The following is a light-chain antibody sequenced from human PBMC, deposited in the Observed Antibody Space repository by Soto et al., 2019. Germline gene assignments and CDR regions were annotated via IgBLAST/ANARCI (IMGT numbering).Light chain of an antibody. Sequence: QSALTQPASVSGSPGQSITISCTGASSDVGGYNYVSWYQQHPDKDPKLMIYEISNRPSGVSNRFSGSKSGNTASLTISGRQAEDEADYYCSSYTTSSTLDVFGTGTKVTVL. CDR2: EIS. J-gene: IGLJ1*01. CDR1: SSDVGGYNY. CDR3: SSYTTSSTLDV. V-gene: IGLV2-14*01.